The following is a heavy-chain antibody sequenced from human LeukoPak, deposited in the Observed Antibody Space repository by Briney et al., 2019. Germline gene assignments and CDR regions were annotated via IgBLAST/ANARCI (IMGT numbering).Heavy chain of an antibody. CDR1: GFTFNNYA. J-gene: IGHJ3*02. Sequence: GGSLRLSCAASGFTFNNYAMHWVRQGPGKGLEWVSLISGGGGRKYYADSMKGRFTISRDNSKNSLYLQMNSLRTEDTALYYCAKGAGYNNGDASDIWGLGTMVTVSS. CDR3: AKGAGYNNGDASDI. D-gene: IGHD5-24*01. V-gene: IGHV3-43*02. CDR2: ISGGGGRK.